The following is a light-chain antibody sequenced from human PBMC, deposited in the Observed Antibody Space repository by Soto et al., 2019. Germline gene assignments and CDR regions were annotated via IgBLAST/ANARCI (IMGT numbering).Light chain of an antibody. J-gene: IGKJ2*01. CDR3: QERSDWYA. Sequence: EIVLTQSPATLSLSPGERATLSCRASQSVSSYLAWYQQKPGQAPRLLVYDASSRATGIPVRFSGSGSGTDFTLTISSLEPEDFAVYYCQERSDWYAFGQGTKLELK. CDR2: DAS. CDR1: QSVSSY. V-gene: IGKV3-11*01.